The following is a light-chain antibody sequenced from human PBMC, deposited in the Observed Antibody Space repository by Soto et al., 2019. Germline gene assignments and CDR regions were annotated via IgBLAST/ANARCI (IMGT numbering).Light chain of an antibody. Sequence: EIVLTQSPGTLSLSPGERATLSCRASQTVGSNYLAWYQQKPGQAPRLLIYDASSRATGIPDRFSGSGSGTDFTLTFSRLEPEDFAVYYCHQYASSPLTFGQGTKLEIK. CDR2: DAS. V-gene: IGKV3-20*01. J-gene: IGKJ1*01. CDR3: HQYASSPLT. CDR1: QTVGSNY.